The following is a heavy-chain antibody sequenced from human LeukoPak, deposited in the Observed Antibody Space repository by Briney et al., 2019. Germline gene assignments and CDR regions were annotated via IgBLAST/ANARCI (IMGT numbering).Heavy chain of an antibody. J-gene: IGHJ3*02. CDR1: GFTFSSYA. CDR2: ISYDGSNK. Sequence: GGSLRLSCAASGFTFSSYAMHWVRQAPGKGLEWVAVISYDGSNKYYADSVKGRFTISRDNSKNTLYLQMNSLRAEDTAVYYCARDRKQLWFPDAFDIWGQGTTVTVSS. CDR3: ARDRKQLWFPDAFDI. D-gene: IGHD5-18*01. V-gene: IGHV3-30*04.